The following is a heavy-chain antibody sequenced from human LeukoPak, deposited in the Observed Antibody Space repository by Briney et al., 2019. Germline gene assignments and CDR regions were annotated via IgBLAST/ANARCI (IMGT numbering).Heavy chain of an antibody. CDR3: ASIGSYYDSSGYRDY. D-gene: IGHD3-22*01. CDR2: IIPIFGTA. CDR1: GGTFSSYA. J-gene: IGHJ4*02. V-gene: IGHV1-69*13. Sequence: ASVKVSCKASGGTFSSYAISWVRQAPGQGLEWMGGIIPIFGTANYAQKFQGRATITADESTSTAYMELSSLRSEDTAVYYCASIGSYYDSSGYRDYWGQGTLVTVSS.